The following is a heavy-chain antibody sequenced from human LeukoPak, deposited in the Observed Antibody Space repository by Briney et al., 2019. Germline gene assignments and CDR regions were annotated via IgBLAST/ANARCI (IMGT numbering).Heavy chain of an antibody. CDR3: ARADSEMATDYLLYYYYGMDV. D-gene: IGHD5-24*01. CDR2: INPNSGGT. CDR1: GYTFTGYY. J-gene: IGHJ6*02. Sequence: ASVTVSCKASGYTFTGYYMHWVRQAPGQGLEGMGWINPNSGGTNYAQKFQGRVTITRDTSISTAYMELSRLRSDDTAVYYCARADSEMATDYLLYYYYGMDVWGQGTTVTVSS. V-gene: IGHV1-2*02.